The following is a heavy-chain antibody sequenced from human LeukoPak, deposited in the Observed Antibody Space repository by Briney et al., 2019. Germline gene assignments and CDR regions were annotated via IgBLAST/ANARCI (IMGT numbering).Heavy chain of an antibody. Sequence: GGTLRLSCAASGFTFSNHGMNWVRQAPGKGLEWVSGISPSGDITYYADSVKGRFTISRDNSKNTLYLEVISLTAEDTAVYYCAKDRHAPGRYCSSTSCFPFDSWGQGTLVTVSS. J-gene: IGHJ5*01. CDR3: AKDRHAPGRYCSSTSCFPFDS. D-gene: IGHD2-2*01. CDR2: ISPSGDIT. CDR1: GFTFSNHG. V-gene: IGHV3-23*01.